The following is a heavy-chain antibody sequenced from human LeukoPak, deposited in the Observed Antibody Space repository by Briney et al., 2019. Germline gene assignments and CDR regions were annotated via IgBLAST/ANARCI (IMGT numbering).Heavy chain of an antibody. CDR1: GGSFSGFY. D-gene: IGHD1-14*01. V-gene: IGHV4-34*01. Sequence: TSETLSLTCAVYGGSFSGFYWSWIRHSPGEGLEWIGVINHSGSTNYNPSLKSRVAISVDASKDQFSLKLSSVTAADTAVYYCARGKPRINYYYYYGMDVWGQGTTVTVSS. J-gene: IGHJ6*02. CDR3: ARGKPRINYYYYYGMDV. CDR2: INHSGST.